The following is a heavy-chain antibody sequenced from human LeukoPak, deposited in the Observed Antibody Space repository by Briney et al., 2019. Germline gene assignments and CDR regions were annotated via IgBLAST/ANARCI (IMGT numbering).Heavy chain of an antibody. CDR3: ARLGQYCSGGGCSYYFDD. Sequence: SETLSLTCAVSGGSISSSNWWSWVRQPPGKGLEWIGEIYHSGSTNYNPSLKSRVTISVDKSKNQFSLKLSSVTAADTAVYYCARLGQYCSGGGCSYYFDDWGQGILVTVSS. J-gene: IGHJ4*02. CDR1: GGSISSSNW. CDR2: IYHSGST. V-gene: IGHV4-4*02. D-gene: IGHD2-15*01.